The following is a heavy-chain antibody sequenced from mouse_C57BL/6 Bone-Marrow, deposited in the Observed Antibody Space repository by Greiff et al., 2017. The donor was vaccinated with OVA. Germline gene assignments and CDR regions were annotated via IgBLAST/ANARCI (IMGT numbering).Heavy chain of an antibody. CDR3: TTLYGSSYETWFAY. D-gene: IGHD1-1*01. CDR1: GFNIKDDY. J-gene: IGHJ3*01. V-gene: IGHV14-4*01. CDR2: IDPENGDT. Sequence: VQLQLSGAELVRPGASVKLSCTASGFNIKDDYMHWVKQRPEQGLEWIGWIDPENGDTEYASKFQGKATITADTSSNTAYLQLSSLTSEDTAVYYCTTLYGSSYETWFAYWGQGTLVTVSA.